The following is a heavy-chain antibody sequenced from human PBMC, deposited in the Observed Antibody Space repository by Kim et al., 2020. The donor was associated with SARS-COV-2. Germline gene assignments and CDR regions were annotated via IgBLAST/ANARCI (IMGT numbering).Heavy chain of an antibody. V-gene: IGHV4-59*01. CDR1: GAAIDDYY. J-gene: IGHJ4*02. D-gene: IGHD3-22*01. CDR3: ARKRADSSGFIDS. Sequence: SETLSPTCAVSGAAIDDYYWSWIRQAPGKGLEWIGYIHHNGNSNSNPSLESRVTISLDTSRNQFSLKLTYVTAADSAVYFCARKRADSSGFIDSWGQGTPVIVSS. CDR2: IHHNGNS.